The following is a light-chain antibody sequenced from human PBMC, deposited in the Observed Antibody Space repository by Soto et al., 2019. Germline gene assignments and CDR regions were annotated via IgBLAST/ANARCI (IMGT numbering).Light chain of an antibody. V-gene: IGLV2-14*01. CDR2: DVT. CDR1: NSDVGDYNY. J-gene: IGLJ1*01. Sequence: QSALTQPASVSGSPGQSITISCTGTNSDVGDYNYVSWYQQHPGKAPKLVISDVTNRPSGVSNRFSGSKSGNTASLTISRLQAEDEADYYCSSYTSGSTHYVFGTGTKVTVL. CDR3: SSYTSGSTHYV.